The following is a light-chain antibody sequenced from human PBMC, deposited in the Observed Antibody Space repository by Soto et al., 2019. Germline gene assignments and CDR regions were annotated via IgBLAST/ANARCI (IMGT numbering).Light chain of an antibody. J-gene: IGLJ1*01. V-gene: IGLV2-14*01. CDR1: SSDVGAYNY. CDR3: FSFTTDWTHV. CDR2: VVS. Sequence: ALTQPASVSGSPGQSITISCTGTSSDVGAYNYVSWFQQHPGKAPTLIISVVSNRPSGVSNRFSGSKSGNAASLTISGLQADDEADYFCFSFTTDWTHVFGTGTKVTVL.